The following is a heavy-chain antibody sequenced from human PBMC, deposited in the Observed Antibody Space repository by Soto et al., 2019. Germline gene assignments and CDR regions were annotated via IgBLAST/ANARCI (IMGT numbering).Heavy chain of an antibody. V-gene: IGHV3-9*01. D-gene: IGHD3-3*01. CDR1: GFTFDDYA. CDR2: ISWNSGSI. Sequence: GGSLRLSCAASGFTFDDYAMHWVRQAPGKGLEWVSGISWNSGSIGYADSVKGRFTISRDNAKNSLYLQMNSLRAEDTALYYCAKVRIKESFWSGYYFDYWGQGTLVTVSS. J-gene: IGHJ4*02. CDR3: AKVRIKESFWSGYYFDY.